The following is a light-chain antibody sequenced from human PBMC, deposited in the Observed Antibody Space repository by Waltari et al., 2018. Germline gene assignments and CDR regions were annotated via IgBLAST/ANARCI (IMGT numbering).Light chain of an antibody. V-gene: IGLV2-11*01. CDR2: DVT. CDR3: CSYAGSYTWV. J-gene: IGLJ3*02. CDR1: TNALGSYNY. Sequence: SALTQPRSVSGSPGQSVTISCTGTTNALGSYNYVPWYQKHPGKPPKLIILDVTKRPSGVPDRLSGSKSGNTASLTISGLRAEDEAEYYCCSYAGSYTWVFGGGTKLTVV.